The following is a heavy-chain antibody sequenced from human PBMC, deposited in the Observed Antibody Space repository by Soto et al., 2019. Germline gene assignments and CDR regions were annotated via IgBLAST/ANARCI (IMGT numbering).Heavy chain of an antibody. CDR2: IYHTGST. CDR3: ASFPGYYFDY. Sequence: QVQLQESGPGLVKPSQTLSLTCTVSGGSLDSGTYYWSWIRQHPGKGLEWIGYIYHTGSTYYNPSLESRITISVHTSKNQFSLRLTSVTAADTAVYYCASFPGYYFDYWCQGTLVTVSS. V-gene: IGHV4-31*03. CDR1: GGSLDSGTYY. J-gene: IGHJ4*02.